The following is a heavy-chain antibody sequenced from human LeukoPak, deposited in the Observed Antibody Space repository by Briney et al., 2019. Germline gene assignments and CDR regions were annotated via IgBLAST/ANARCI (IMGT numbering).Heavy chain of an antibody. V-gene: IGHV1-2*02. CDR3: ACPGELGVNDAFDI. Sequence: ASVKVSCKASGYTFTGYYMHWVRQAPGQGLEWMGWINPNSGGTNYAQKFQGRVTMTRDTSISTAYMELSRLRSDDTAVYYCACPGELGVNDAFDIWGQGTMVTVSS. J-gene: IGHJ3*02. CDR2: INPNSGGT. CDR1: GYTFTGYY. D-gene: IGHD1-26*01.